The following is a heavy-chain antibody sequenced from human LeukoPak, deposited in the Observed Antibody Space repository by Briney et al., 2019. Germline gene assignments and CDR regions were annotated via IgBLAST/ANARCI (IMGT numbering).Heavy chain of an antibody. J-gene: IGHJ4*02. V-gene: IGHV3-30*18. D-gene: IGHD3-22*01. CDR1: GFTFSSYG. CDR3: AKSRYYYDNSGYYFDY. Sequence: GGSLRLSCAASGFTFSSYGMHCDRQAPGKGLEWVAVISYDGSNKYYADSVKGRFTISRDNSKNTPYLQMSSLRAEDTAVYYCAKSRYYYDNSGYYFDYWGQGTLVTVSS. CDR2: ISYDGSNK.